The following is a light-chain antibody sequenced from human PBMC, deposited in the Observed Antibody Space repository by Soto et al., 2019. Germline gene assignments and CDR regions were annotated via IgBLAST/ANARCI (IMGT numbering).Light chain of an antibody. CDR3: SSYAGSNNYV. V-gene: IGLV2-8*01. CDR2: EVS. CDR1: SSDVGAYNY. J-gene: IGLJ1*01. Sequence: QSVLTHPPSASGSPGQSVTISCTGTSSDVGAYNYLSWYQQHPGKAPKLMIYEVSKRPSGVPDRFSGSKSGNTASLTVSGLQAEDEADYYCSSYAGSNNYVFGTGTKLTVL.